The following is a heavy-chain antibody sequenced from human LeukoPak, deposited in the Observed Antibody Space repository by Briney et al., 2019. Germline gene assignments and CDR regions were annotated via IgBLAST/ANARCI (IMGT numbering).Heavy chain of an antibody. CDR1: GGSISSSNW. Sequence: SGTLSLTCAVSGGSISSSNWWSWVRQPPGKGLEWIGEIYHSGSTNYNPSLKSRVTISVDRSKNQFSLKLSSVTAADTAVYYCARVGGALSVWGVIKVYDYWGQGTLVTVSS. D-gene: IGHD3-10*01. CDR2: IYHSGST. J-gene: IGHJ4*02. CDR3: ARVGGALSVWGVIKVYDY. V-gene: IGHV4-4*02.